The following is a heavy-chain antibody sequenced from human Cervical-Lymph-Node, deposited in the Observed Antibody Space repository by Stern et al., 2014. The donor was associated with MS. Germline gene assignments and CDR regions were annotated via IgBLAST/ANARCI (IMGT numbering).Heavy chain of an antibody. CDR1: GGTFSSYT. Sequence: QVQLVQSGAEVKKPGSSVKVSCKASGGTFSSYTISWVRQAPGQGLEWMGRIIPILGIANYAQKFQGRVTITADKSTSTAYMELSSLRSEDTAVYYCERAWRNYYDSSGYYDYWGQGTLVTVSS. CDR2: IIPILGIA. V-gene: IGHV1-69*04. J-gene: IGHJ4*02. D-gene: IGHD3-22*01. CDR3: ERAWRNYYDSSGYYDY.